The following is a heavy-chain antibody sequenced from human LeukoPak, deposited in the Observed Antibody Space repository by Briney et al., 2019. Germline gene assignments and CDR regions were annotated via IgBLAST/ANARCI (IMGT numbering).Heavy chain of an antibody. CDR1: GFTFSSYW. D-gene: IGHD6-19*01. CDR3: ARDRGSSGWPHYYYYGMDV. J-gene: IGHJ6*02. Sequence: GGSLRLSCAASGFTFSSYWMHWVRQAPGKGLVWVSRINSDGSSTSYADSVKGRFTISRDNAKNTLYLQMNSLRAEDTAVYYCARDRGSSGWPHYYYYGMDVWGQGTTVTVSS. CDR2: INSDGSST. V-gene: IGHV3-74*01.